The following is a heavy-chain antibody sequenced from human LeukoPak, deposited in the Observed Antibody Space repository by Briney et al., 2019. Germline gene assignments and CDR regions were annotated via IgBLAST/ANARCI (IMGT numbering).Heavy chain of an antibody. CDR2: IYTSGST. D-gene: IGHD4-17*01. V-gene: IGHV4-4*07. Sequence: PSETLSLTCTVSGGSISSYYWSWIRQPAGKGLEWIGRIYTSGSTNYNPSLKGRVTMSVDTSKNQFSLKLSSVTAADTAVYYCARDRHDYGDYGSYNWFDPWGQGTLVTASS. CDR1: GGSISSYY. J-gene: IGHJ5*02. CDR3: ARDRHDYGDYGSYNWFDP.